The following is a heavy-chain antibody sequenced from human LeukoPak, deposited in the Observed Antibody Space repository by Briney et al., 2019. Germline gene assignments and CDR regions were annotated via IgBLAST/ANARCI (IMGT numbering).Heavy chain of an antibody. D-gene: IGHD3-22*01. J-gene: IGHJ3*02. V-gene: IGHV1-46*01. Sequence: GASVKVSCKASGYTFTSYYMHWVRQAPGQGLEWMGILNPSGGSTSYAQKFQGRVTMTRDTSTSTVYMELSSLRSEDTAVYYCARGGYYDSSGYYAGADAFDIWGQGTMVTVS. CDR3: ARGGYYDSSGYYAGADAFDI. CDR2: LNPSGGST. CDR1: GYTFTSYY.